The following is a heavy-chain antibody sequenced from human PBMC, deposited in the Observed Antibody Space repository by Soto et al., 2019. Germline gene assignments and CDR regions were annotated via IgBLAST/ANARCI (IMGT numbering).Heavy chain of an antibody. D-gene: IGHD2-8*01. J-gene: IGHJ4*02. CDR3: VSQRNSVLTQAYFDY. CDR2: VYYRGRS. CDR1: GGSVNSGSYY. V-gene: IGHV4-39*01. Sequence: SDTLCLTCTVSGGSVNSGSYYWGWIRQSPGKGLEWIGSVYYRGRSYSKSSVKSRVTISVDTSKNQFSLNLNSVTASDTAVYYCVSQRNSVLTQAYFDYLGPGALVT.